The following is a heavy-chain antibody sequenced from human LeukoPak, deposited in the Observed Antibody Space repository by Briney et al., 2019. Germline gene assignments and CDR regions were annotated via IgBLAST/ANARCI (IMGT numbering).Heavy chain of an antibody. Sequence: SGPTLVNPTQTLTLICTFSGFSLSSSGMRVSWIRQPPGKALEWLARIDWDDDKFYSTSLKTRLTISKDTSKNQVVLKMTNMDPGDTATYYCARGGGGANVDYWGQGTLATVSS. V-gene: IGHV2-70*04. CDR1: GFSLSSSGMR. J-gene: IGHJ4*02. D-gene: IGHD3-16*01. CDR3: ARGGGGANVDY. CDR2: IDWDDDK.